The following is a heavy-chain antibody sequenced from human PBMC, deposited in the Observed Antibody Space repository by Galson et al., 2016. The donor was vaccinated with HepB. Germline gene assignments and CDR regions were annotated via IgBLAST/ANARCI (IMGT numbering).Heavy chain of an antibody. Sequence: SLRLSCAASGFTFTEYYMTWIRQAPGKGLEWLSYLSPSTRYTNSADSVKGRFTIFRDNAKNSVYLQRNSLRAEDTAVSYCARDPGGYGFIDSWGQGTLVTASS. D-gene: IGHD5-12*01. CDR2: LSPSTRYT. J-gene: IGHJ4*02. V-gene: IGHV3-11*06. CDR3: ARDPGGYGFIDS. CDR1: GFTFTEYY.